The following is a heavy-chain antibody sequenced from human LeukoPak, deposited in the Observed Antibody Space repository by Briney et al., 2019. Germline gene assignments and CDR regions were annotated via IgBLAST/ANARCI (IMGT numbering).Heavy chain of an antibody. V-gene: IGHV1-8*03. Sequence: ASVKVSCKASGYTFTSYDINWVRQATGQGLEWMGWMSPNSGNTGYAQKFQGRVTITRNTSISTAYMELSSLRSEDTAVYYCARAPRITMVRGVIYWFDPWGQGTLVTVSS. CDR1: GYTFTSYD. D-gene: IGHD3-10*01. J-gene: IGHJ5*02. CDR2: MSPNSGNT. CDR3: ARAPRITMVRGVIYWFDP.